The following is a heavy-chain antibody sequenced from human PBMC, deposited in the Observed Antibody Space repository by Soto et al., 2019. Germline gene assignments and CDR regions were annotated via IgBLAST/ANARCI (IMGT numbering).Heavy chain of an antibody. V-gene: IGHV2-70*13. CDR3: ARPPRLYCSSISCSYYYGMAV. J-gene: IGHJ6*02. CDR1: GFSLSTGGMG. D-gene: IGHD2-2*01. CDR2: IDWVDDK. Sequence: VSGPTLVNPTQTLTLTCTFSGFSLSTGGMGVSWIRQPPGKALEWLALIDWVDDKYYSTSLKTRLTISKDTSKNQVVLTMTNMDSVDKVTYYPARPPRLYCSSISCSYYYGMAVWGHGGTVTVSS.